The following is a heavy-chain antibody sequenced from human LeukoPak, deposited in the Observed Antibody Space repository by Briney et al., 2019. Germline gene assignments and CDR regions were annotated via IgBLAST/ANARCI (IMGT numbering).Heavy chain of an antibody. CDR2: IYYSGST. J-gene: IGHJ6*03. Sequence: PSETLSLTCTVSSGSISSYFWSWIRQPPAKGLEWIGYIYYSGSTNYNPFLKSRVTISVDTSKNQFSLKLNSVTAADTAVYYCARGATFRGTYYMDVWGKGTTVTVSS. CDR1: SGSISSYF. V-gene: IGHV4-59*01. D-gene: IGHD3-10*01. CDR3: ARGATFRGTYYMDV.